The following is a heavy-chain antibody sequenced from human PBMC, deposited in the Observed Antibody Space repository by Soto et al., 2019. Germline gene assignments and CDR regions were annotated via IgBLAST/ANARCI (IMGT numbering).Heavy chain of an antibody. CDR1: GGSISSGDYY. D-gene: IGHD3-10*01. CDR3: ARAWNGMVRGVAFDY. V-gene: IGHV4-30-4*01. J-gene: IGHJ4*02. Sequence: QVQLQESGPGLVKPSQTLSLTCTVSGGSISSGDYYWSWIRQPPVKGLEWIGYIYYSGSTYYNPSLKSRGTLSVDTTTTQFSLKLSSVTAADTAVYDCARAWNGMVRGVAFDYWGQGTLVTVSS. CDR2: IYYSGST.